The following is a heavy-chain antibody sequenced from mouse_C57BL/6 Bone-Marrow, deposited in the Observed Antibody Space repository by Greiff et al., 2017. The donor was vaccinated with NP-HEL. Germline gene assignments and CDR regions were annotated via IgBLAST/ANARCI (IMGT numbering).Heavy chain of an antibody. CDR3: ASPWDGDDY. V-gene: IGHV1-64*01. CDR1: GYTFTSYW. J-gene: IGHJ2*01. D-gene: IGHD4-1*01. Sequence: QVHVKQSGAELVKPGASVKLSCKASGYTFTSYWMHWVKQRPGQGLEWIGMIHPNSGSTNYNEKFKSKATLTVDKSSSTAYMQLSSLTSEDSAVYYCASPWDGDDYWGQGTTLTVSS. CDR2: IHPNSGST.